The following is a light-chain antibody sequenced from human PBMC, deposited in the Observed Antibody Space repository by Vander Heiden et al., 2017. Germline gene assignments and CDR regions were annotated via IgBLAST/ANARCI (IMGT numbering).Light chain of an antibody. CDR1: QSVSIY. CDR3: QQRLTWPPLT. V-gene: IGKV3-11*01. CDR2: DAS. Sequence: EVVLTQSPATLSLSPGGGATLSCRASQSVSIYLAWYQQKPGQAPRLLIYDASNRASGIPARFSGSGSGTDVTLTISSLEPEDVAVYYCQQRLTWPPLTFGGGTKVEMK. J-gene: IGKJ4*01.